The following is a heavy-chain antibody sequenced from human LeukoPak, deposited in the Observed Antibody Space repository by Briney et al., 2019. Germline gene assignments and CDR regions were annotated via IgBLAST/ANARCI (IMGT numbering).Heavy chain of an antibody. V-gene: IGHV3-23*01. CDR1: GFTVSSNY. D-gene: IGHD6-13*01. J-gene: IGHJ4*02. CDR3: ATLSWERLGYSSSWYESANDY. CDR2: ISGSGGST. Sequence: GGSLRLSCAASGFTVSSNYMSWVRQAPGKGLEWVSAISGSGGSTYYADSVKGRFTISRDNSKNTLYLQMNSLRAEDTAVYYCATLSWERLGYSSSWYESANDYWGQGTLVTVSS.